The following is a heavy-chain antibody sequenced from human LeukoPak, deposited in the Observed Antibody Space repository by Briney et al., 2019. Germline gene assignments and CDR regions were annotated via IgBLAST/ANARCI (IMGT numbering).Heavy chain of an antibody. Sequence: SVKVSCKASGDTVRKYAIGWVRQAPGQGLKWIGGIISTYGASNYAQKFQGRVTLTTDESANTAYMELRSLRSEDTAVYYCARDRTGYGNYYFDSWGQGTPVTVSS. V-gene: IGHV1-69*05. CDR3: ARDRTGYGNYYFDS. D-gene: IGHD5-18*01. J-gene: IGHJ4*02. CDR2: IISTYGAS. CDR1: GDTVRKYA.